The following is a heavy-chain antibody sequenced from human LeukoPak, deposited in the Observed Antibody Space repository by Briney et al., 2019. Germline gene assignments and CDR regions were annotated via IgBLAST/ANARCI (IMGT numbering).Heavy chain of an antibody. J-gene: IGHJ4*02. D-gene: IGHD3-22*01. CDR3: ASTQFFYYYDSSGYQPPRDDY. V-gene: IGHV3-48*02. CDR1: GFTFNSYN. CDR2: ISISSSTI. Sequence: PGGSLRLSCAASGFTFNSYNMNWVRQAPGKGLEWVSYISISSSTIYYADSVKGRFTISRDNAKKALYLQMNSLRDEDTAVYYCASTQFFYYYDSSGYQPPRDDYWGQGTLVTVSS.